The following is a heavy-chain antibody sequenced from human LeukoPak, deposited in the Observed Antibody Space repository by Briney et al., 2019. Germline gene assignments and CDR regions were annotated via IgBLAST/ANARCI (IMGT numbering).Heavy chain of an antibody. CDR3: ARDSEGLFDP. V-gene: IGHV1-69*05. J-gene: IGHJ5*02. Sequence: SVKVSCKASGGTFSSYAISWVRQAPGQGLERMGRIIPIFGTANYAQKFQGRVTITTDESTSTAYMELSSLRSEDTAVYYCARDSEGLFDPWGQGTLVTVSS. CDR2: IIPIFGTA. CDR1: GGTFSSYA.